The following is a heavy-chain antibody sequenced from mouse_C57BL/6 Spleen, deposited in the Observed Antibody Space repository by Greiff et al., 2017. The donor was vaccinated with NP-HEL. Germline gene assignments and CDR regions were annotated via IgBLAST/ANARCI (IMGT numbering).Heavy chain of an antibody. J-gene: IGHJ2*01. D-gene: IGHD1-1*01. CDR1: GYTFTSYW. Sequence: QVQLQQSGAELVKPGASVKLSCKASGYTFTSYWMQWVKQRPGQGLEWIGEIDPSDSYTNYNQKFKGKATLTVDTSSSTAYMQLSSLTSEDSAVYYCARERTVVGDYWGQGTTLTVSS. V-gene: IGHV1-50*01. CDR3: ARERTVVGDY. CDR2: IDPSDSYT.